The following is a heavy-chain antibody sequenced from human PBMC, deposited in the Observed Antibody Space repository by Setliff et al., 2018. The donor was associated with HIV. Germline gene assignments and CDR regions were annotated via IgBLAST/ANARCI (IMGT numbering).Heavy chain of an antibody. Sequence: ASVKVSCKASGYTFTSYSIHWVRQATGQGLEWMGWMNPNSSNSGYAQNFQGRVTMTLDTSISTAYMELSSLTSEDTAVYYCTRGRHSQTAGAIKFAFWGQGSLVTVSS. CDR3: TRGRHSQTAGAIKFAF. J-gene: IGHJ5*01. CDR2: MNPNSSNS. CDR1: GYTFTSYS. V-gene: IGHV1-8*02. D-gene: IGHD3-10*01.